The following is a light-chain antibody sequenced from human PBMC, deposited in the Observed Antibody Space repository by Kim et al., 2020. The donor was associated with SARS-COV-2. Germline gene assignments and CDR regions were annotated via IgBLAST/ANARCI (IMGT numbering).Light chain of an antibody. CDR3: QQYNSYPWT. CDR2: DAS. Sequence: DIQMTQSPSTLSASVGDRVTISCRASQSVSSWLAWYQQKAGIAPKLLIYDASSLESGVPSRFSGSGSETEFTLTIISLQPDDFATYYCQQYNSYPWTFGQGTKVDIK. J-gene: IGKJ1*01. CDR1: QSVSSW. V-gene: IGKV1-5*01.